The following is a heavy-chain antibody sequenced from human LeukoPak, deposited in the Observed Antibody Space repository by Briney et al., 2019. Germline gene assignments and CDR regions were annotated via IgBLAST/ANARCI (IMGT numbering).Heavy chain of an antibody. CDR1: GFTFSAYS. D-gene: IGHD6-19*01. CDR2: ISSRSFTI. V-gene: IGHV3-48*02. J-gene: IGHJ3*02. CDR3: ARSVIAVAGYDAFDI. Sequence: GGSLRLSCAASGFTFSAYSMNWVRQDPGKGLDWVSYISSRSFTIYYADSVKGRFTISRDNAKNSLYLEMNSLRDEDTAVYYCARSVIAVAGYDAFDIWGQGTVVTVSS.